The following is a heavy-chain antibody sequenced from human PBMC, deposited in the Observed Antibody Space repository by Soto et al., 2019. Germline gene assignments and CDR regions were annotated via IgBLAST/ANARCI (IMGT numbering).Heavy chain of an antibody. CDR1: GGSISSSSYH. V-gene: IGHV4-39*01. Sequence: QVQLQESGPGLVKPSETLSLTCTVSGGSISSSSYHWGWIRQPPGKGMEWIGSIDYSGTTFYNSSLHSRVTISAYSSKNQSALKLSSVTAADTALYYFARRTNTAGGWFDSWGQGALGPVSS. CDR3: ARRTNTAGGWFDS. D-gene: IGHD6-13*01. J-gene: IGHJ5*01. CDR2: IDYSGTT.